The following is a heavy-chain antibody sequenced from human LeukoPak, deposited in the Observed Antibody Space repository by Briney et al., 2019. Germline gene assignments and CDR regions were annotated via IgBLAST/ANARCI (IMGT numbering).Heavy chain of an antibody. CDR1: GGSINSYY. J-gene: IGHJ5*02. D-gene: IGHD2-21*02. CDR3: ARLHYGDPTSWFDP. V-gene: IGHV4-59*08. CDR2: MYNSGPT. Sequence: PSETLSLTCTVSGGSINSYYWSWIRQPPGKGLECIGYMYNSGPTNYNPSLKSRVAISVDASKNQFSLRLSSVTAADTAVYYCARLHYGDPTSWFDPWGQGTLVTVSS.